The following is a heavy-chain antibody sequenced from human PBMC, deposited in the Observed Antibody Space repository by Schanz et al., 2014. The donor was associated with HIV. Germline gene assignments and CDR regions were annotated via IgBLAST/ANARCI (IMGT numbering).Heavy chain of an antibody. V-gene: IGHV1-69*01. CDR3: ATSTPYRYDPDAFDI. J-gene: IGHJ3*02. CDR2: IIPILRTA. CDR1: GGTFMTYA. Sequence: QVQLVQSGAEVKKPGSSVRISCQASGGTFMTYAISWVRQAPGQGLEWMGGIIPILRTANYAQKFQGRVTITADESTSTAYMELSSLRSDDTAVYYCATSTPYRYDPDAFDIWGQGTLVTVSS. D-gene: IGHD3-16*02.